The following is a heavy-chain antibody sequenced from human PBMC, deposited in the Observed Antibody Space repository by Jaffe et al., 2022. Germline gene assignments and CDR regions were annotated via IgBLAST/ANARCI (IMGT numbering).Heavy chain of an antibody. J-gene: IGHJ4*02. CDR2: ISGSGGST. Sequence: EVQLLESGGGLVQPGGSLRLSCAASGFTFSSFAMTWVRQAPGKGLEWVSAISGSGGSTYYADSVRGRFTISRDNSKNTLYLQMNSLRAEDTAIYYCAKEGGREVSSGWYDDYWGQGTLVTVSS. V-gene: IGHV3-23*01. CDR1: GFTFSSFA. CDR3: AKEGGREVSSGWYDDY. D-gene: IGHD6-19*01.